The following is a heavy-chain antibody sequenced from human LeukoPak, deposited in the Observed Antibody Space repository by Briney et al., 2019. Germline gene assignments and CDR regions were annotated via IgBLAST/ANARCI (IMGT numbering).Heavy chain of an antibody. CDR1: GYTFTSYD. CDR3: AIVAWGAPYYFDY. J-gene: IGHJ4*02. Sequence: GASVKVSCKASGYTFTSYDINWVRQATGQGPEWMGWMNPNSGNTGYAQKFQGRVTMTRNTSISTAYMELSSLRSEDTAVYYCAIVAWGAPYYFDYWGQGTLVTVSS. V-gene: IGHV1-8*01. D-gene: IGHD1-26*01. CDR2: MNPNSGNT.